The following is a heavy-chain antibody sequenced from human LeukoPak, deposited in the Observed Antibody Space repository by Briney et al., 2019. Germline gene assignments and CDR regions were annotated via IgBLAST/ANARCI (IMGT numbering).Heavy chain of an antibody. V-gene: IGHV4-34*01. CDR3: ARTHSSGYLSV. J-gene: IGHJ4*02. Sequence: PSETLSLTCAVYGGSFSGCYWSWIRQPPGKGLEWIGEINHSGSTNYNPSLKSRVTISVDTSKNQFSLKLSSVTAADTAVYYCARTHSSGYLSVWGQGTLVTVSS. D-gene: IGHD3-22*01. CDR1: GGSFSGCY. CDR2: INHSGST.